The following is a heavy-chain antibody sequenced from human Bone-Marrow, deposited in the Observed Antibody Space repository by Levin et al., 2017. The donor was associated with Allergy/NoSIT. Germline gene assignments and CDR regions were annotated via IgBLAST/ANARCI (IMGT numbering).Heavy chain of an antibody. J-gene: IGHJ4*02. D-gene: IGHD6-13*01. CDR3: ARDRAAAGSSPFDH. Sequence: GGSLRLSCAASGFTFSAYAMHWVRQAPGKGLEWVSLITYDGGNKYADSVKGRFAVSRDNSKNTLYLQMNSLRVDDTAMYYCARDRAAAGSSPFDHWGQGTLVTVSS. CDR2: ITYDGGN. CDR1: GFTFSAYA. V-gene: IGHV3-30*09.